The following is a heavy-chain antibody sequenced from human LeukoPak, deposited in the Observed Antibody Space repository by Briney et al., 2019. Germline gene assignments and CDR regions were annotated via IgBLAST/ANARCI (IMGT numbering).Heavy chain of an antibody. CDR2: IIAIFGTA. CDR1: GVTLSRFA. J-gene: IGHJ5*02. CDR3: ARVVIPRYCSTTSCYWKGWFDP. D-gene: IGHD2-2*01. V-gene: IGHV1-69*13. Sequence: ASVKVSCKASGVTLSRFAISWVRQAPGQGLEWMGGIIAIFGTANYAQKFQGRVTITADEFTGTAYMELNSLRSEDTAVYYCARVVIPRYCSTTSCYWKGWFDPWGQGTLVTVSS.